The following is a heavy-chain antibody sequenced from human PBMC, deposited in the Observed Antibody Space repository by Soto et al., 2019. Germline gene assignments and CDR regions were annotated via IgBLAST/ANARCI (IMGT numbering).Heavy chain of an antibody. V-gene: IGHV3-48*02. CDR1: GFTFSSYS. D-gene: IGHD5-18*01. CDR3: ARVDTAMVSSGSWY. Sequence: EVQLVESGGGLVQPGGSLRLSCAASGFTFSSYSMNWVRQAPGKGLEWVSYISSSSSTIYYADSVKGRFTISRDNAKNSLYLQMNSLRDEDTAVYYCARVDTAMVSSGSWYWGQGTLVTVSS. J-gene: IGHJ4*02. CDR2: ISSSSSTI.